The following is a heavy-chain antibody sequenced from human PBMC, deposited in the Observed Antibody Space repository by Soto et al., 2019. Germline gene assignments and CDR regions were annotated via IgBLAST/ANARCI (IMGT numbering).Heavy chain of an antibody. Sequence: GGSLRLSCAASGFTFSSYGMHWVRQAPGKGLEWVAVISYDGSNKYYADSVKGRFTISRDNSKNTLYLQMNSLRAEDTAVYYCAKLGGDSSGYYHTTDAFDIWGQGTMVTVSS. CDR2: ISYDGSNK. CDR3: AKLGGDSSGYYHTTDAFDI. J-gene: IGHJ3*02. CDR1: GFTFSSYG. D-gene: IGHD3-22*01. V-gene: IGHV3-30*18.